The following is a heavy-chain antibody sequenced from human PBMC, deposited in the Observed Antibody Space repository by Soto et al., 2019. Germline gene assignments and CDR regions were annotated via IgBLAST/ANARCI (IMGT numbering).Heavy chain of an antibody. CDR3: ARSMIVVPAFDY. Sequence: PSETLSLTCAVYGGSFSCYYWSWIRQPPGKGLEWIGEINHSGSTNYNPSLKSRVTISVDTSKNQFSLKLSSVTAADTAVYYCARSMIVVPAFDYWGQGTLVTVSS. V-gene: IGHV4-34*01. CDR2: INHSGST. J-gene: IGHJ4*02. D-gene: IGHD3-22*01. CDR1: GGSFSCYY.